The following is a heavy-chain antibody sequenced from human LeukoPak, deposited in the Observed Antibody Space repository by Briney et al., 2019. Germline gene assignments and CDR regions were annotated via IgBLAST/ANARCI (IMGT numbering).Heavy chain of an antibody. J-gene: IGHJ6*02. CDR2: IYSGGST. V-gene: IGHV3-53*01. CDR1: GSTVSSNY. Sequence: PGGSLRLSCAASGSTVSSNYMSWVRQAPGKGLEWVSVIYSGGSTYYADSVKGRFTISRDNSKNTLYLQMNSLRAEDTAVYYCARTQTGRARHYYYYYGMDVWGQGTTVTVSS. CDR3: ARTQTGRARHYYYYYGMDV.